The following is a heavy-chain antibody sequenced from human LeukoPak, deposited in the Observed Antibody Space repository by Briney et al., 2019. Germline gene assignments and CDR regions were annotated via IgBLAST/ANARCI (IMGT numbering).Heavy chain of an antibody. CDR3: ARDGEFMITFGGVIEYYFDY. CDR2: FDPEDGET. V-gene: IGHV1-24*01. CDR1: GYTLTELS. D-gene: IGHD3-16*02. J-gene: IGHJ4*02. Sequence: ASVKVSCKVSGYTLTELSMHWVRQAPGKGLEWMGGFDPEDGETIYAQKFQGRVTMTEDTSTDTAYMELSSLRSEDTAVYYCARDGEFMITFGGVIEYYFDYWGQGTLVTVSS.